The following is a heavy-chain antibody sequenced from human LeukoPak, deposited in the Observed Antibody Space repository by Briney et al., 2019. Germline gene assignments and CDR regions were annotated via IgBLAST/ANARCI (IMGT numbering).Heavy chain of an antibody. CDR1: GGSISSGGYY. CDR3: ARGILGSPGY. D-gene: IGHD1-26*01. J-gene: IGHJ4*02. V-gene: IGHV4-61*08. Sequence: SGTLSLTCTVSGGSISSGGYYWSWIRQPPGKGLEWIGYIYHSGSTYYNPSLKSRVTISVDTSKNQFSLKLSSVTAADTAVYYCARGILGSPGYWGQGTLVTVSS. CDR2: IYHSGST.